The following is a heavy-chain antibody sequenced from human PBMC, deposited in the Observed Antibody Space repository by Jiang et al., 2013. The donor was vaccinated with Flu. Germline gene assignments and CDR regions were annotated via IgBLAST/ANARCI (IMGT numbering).Heavy chain of an antibody. J-gene: IGHJ6*02. D-gene: IGHD3-10*01. Sequence: LLKPSETLSLTCTVSGGSISSYYWSWIRQPAGKGLEWIGRIYTSGSTNYNPSLKSRVTMSVDTSKNQFSLKLSSVTAADTAVYYCARETIPGGSGRNLGLWYYYGMDVWGQGTTVTASS. CDR2: IYTSGST. CDR1: GGSISSYY. V-gene: IGHV4-4*07. CDR3: ARETIPGGSGRNLGLWYYYGMDV.